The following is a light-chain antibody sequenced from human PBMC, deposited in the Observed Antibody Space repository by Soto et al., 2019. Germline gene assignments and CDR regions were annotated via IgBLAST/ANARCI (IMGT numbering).Light chain of an antibody. CDR3: QQYDSYSPAFT. J-gene: IGKJ3*01. Sequence: DIQMTQSPSTLSASVGDRVTITCRASHIISSWLAWYQQKPGKAPRLMIYKASNLNSGVPSRFSGSGFGTEFTLTISNLQPDDFATYYCQQYDSYSPAFTFSPGTKVDIK. V-gene: IGKV1-5*03. CDR1: HIISSW. CDR2: KAS.